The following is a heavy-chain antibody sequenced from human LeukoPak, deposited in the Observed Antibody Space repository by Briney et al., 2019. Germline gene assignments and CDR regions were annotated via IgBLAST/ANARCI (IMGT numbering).Heavy chain of an antibody. CDR3: ARPGSGWYSGNWFDP. CDR1: GYTFTSYD. V-gene: IGHV1-8*01. D-gene: IGHD6-19*01. J-gene: IGHJ5*02. CDR2: MDPNSGNT. Sequence: ASVKVSCKASGYTFTSYDISWVRQATGQGLEWMGWMDPNSGNTGYAQKFQGRVTMTRNTSISTAYMELSSLRSEDTAVYYCARPGSGWYSGNWFDPWGQGTLVTVSS.